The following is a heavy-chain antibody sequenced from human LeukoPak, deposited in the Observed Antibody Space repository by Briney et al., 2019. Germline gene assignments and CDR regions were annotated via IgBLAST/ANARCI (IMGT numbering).Heavy chain of an antibody. J-gene: IGHJ4*02. CDR1: GFTFSSYA. CDR3: AKDVRAAGPNDTFDY. CDR2: ISGSGGST. Sequence: GGSLRLSCAASGFTFSSYAMSWVRQAPGKGLEWVSAISGSGGSTYYADSVKGRFTISGDNSKNTLYLQMNSLRAEDTAVYYCAKDVRAAGPNDTFDYWGQGTLVTVSS. V-gene: IGHV3-23*01. D-gene: IGHD6-13*01.